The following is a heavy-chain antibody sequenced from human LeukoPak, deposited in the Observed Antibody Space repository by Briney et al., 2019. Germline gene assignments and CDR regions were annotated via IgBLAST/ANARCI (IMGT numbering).Heavy chain of an antibody. D-gene: IGHD3-22*01. J-gene: IGHJ2*01. CDR1: GGSISSGDYY. Sequence: SETLSLTCTVSGGSISSGDYYWSWIRQPPGKGLEWIGYIYYSGSTYYNPSLKGRVTISVDTFKNQFSLKLSSVTAADTAVYYCARGVVVITRYWYFDLWGRGTLVTVSS. V-gene: IGHV4-30-4*01. CDR3: ARGVVVITRYWYFDL. CDR2: IYYSGST.